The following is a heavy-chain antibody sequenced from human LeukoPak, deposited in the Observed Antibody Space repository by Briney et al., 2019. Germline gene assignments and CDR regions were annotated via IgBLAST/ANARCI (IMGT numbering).Heavy chain of an antibody. CDR3: ARGDLIYTNGQIDY. Sequence: GASVKVSCKASGYTFNRYAMHWVRQAPGQRLEWMGWISEGNGNTKYSQNFQGRVTITRDTSASTAYMELSSLRSEDTAVYYCARGDLIYTNGQIDYWGQGTLVTVSS. V-gene: IGHV1-3*01. D-gene: IGHD2-21*02. CDR1: GYTFNRYA. J-gene: IGHJ4*02. CDR2: ISEGNGNT.